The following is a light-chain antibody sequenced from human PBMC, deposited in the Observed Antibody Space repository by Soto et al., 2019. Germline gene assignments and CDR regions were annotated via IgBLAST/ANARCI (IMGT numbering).Light chain of an antibody. Sequence: QSALTQHPSASGSPGQSVTISCTGTSSDVGGYKYVSWYQQHPGKAPKLMIFEVNKRPSGVPDRFSGSKSGNTASLTVSGLQAEDEADYYCSSYAGINNLGVFGTGTKVTVL. J-gene: IGLJ1*01. CDR2: EVN. CDR3: SSYAGINNLGV. CDR1: SSDVGGYKY. V-gene: IGLV2-8*01.